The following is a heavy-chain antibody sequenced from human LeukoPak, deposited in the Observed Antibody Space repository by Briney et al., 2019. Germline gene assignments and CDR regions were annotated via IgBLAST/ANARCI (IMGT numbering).Heavy chain of an antibody. CDR2: IYAADSDT. Sequence: GESLKISCKAFGNSFTNNWIGWVRQMPGKGLEWKGIIYAADSDTRYSPSFQGHVTMSVDKSISTGFLHWNSLKSSDTAMYYCARPGDEDAFDIWGQGTMVTVSS. D-gene: IGHD3-10*01. V-gene: IGHV5-51*01. CDR1: GNSFTNNW. J-gene: IGHJ3*02. CDR3: ARPGDEDAFDI.